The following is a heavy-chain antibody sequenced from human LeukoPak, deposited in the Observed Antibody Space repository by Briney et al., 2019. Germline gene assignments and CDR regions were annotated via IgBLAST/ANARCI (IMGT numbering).Heavy chain of an antibody. V-gene: IGHV3-33*01. CDR2: IWYDGSKQ. J-gene: IGHJ5*02. CDR3: ARLIGWSRFDP. D-gene: IGHD6-19*01. Sequence: GRSLRLSCAASGFTFSSYGMHWVRQAPGKGLEWVALIWYDGSKQYYADSVKGRFTISRDNSKNTLHLQMNSLRAEDTAVFYCARLIGWSRFDPWGQGALVTVSS. CDR1: GFTFSSYG.